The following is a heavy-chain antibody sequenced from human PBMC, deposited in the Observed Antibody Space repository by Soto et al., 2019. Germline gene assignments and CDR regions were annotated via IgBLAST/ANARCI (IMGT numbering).Heavy chain of an antibody. Sequence: SVKVSCKASGGTFSSYAISWVRQAPGQGLEWMGGIIPIFGTANYAQKFQGRVTITADKSTSTAYMELSSLRSEDTAVYYCARDRDSSSRDDTNWFDPWGQGTLVTVSS. CDR2: IIPIFGTA. J-gene: IGHJ5*02. CDR1: GGTFSSYA. CDR3: ARDRDSSSRDDTNWFDP. D-gene: IGHD6-13*01. V-gene: IGHV1-69*06.